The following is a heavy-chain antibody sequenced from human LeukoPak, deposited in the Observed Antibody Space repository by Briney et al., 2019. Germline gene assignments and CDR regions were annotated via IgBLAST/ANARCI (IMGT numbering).Heavy chain of an antibody. CDR2: INHSGST. Sequence: PSETLSLTCAVYGGSFSGYYWSWIRQPPGKGLEWIGEINHSGSTNYNPSLKSRVTISVDTSKNQFSLKLSSVTAADTAVYYCARILFDYYYYYMDVWGKGTTVTVSS. J-gene: IGHJ6*03. CDR3: ARILFDYYYYYMDV. V-gene: IGHV4-34*01. CDR1: GGSFSGYY. D-gene: IGHD2-21*01.